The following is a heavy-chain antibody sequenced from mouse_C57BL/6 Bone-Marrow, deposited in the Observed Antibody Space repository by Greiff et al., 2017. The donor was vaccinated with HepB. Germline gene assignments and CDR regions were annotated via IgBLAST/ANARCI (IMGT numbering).Heavy chain of an antibody. CDR2: IDPSDSYT. CDR3: ARTEVYYYGSSWPWFAY. D-gene: IGHD1-1*01. J-gene: IGHJ3*01. V-gene: IGHV1-50*01. Sequence: QVQLQQPGAELVKPGASVKLSCKASGYTFTSYWMQWVKQRPGQGLEWIGEIDPSDSYTNYNQKFKGKATLTVDTSSSTAYMQLSSLTSEDSAVYYCARTEVYYYGSSWPWFAYWGQGTLVTVSA. CDR1: GYTFTSYW.